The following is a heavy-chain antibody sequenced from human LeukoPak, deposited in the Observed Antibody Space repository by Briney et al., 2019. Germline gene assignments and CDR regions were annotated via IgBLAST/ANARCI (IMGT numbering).Heavy chain of an antibody. V-gene: IGHV3-23*01. CDR1: GFPFSSYA. CDR3: AKRHGDYFDY. D-gene: IGHD4-17*01. J-gene: IGHJ4*02. Sequence: PGPSLRLSCAASGFPFSSYAMSWVSQPPGKGLECVSTVSESVRITDDADSVNGRFTISRDNSKNTLYSQMNTLRAEDTAVYCCAKRHGDYFDYWGQGTLVTVSS. CDR2: VSESVRIT.